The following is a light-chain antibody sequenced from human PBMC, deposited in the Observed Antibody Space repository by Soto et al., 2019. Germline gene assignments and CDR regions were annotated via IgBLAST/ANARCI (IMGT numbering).Light chain of an antibody. V-gene: IGKV1-12*01. CDR2: AAS. CDR3: LQVSSFPRT. CDR1: RGIGDR. Sequence: DIQMTQSPSSLSAVVGDRVTITRRASRGIGDRLAWFQQRPGKAPQFPIQAASNLQNGVPSRFSGSGSGTEFILSINSLQPEDIPTYYCLQVSSFPRTFGQGTRWIS. J-gene: IGKJ1*01.